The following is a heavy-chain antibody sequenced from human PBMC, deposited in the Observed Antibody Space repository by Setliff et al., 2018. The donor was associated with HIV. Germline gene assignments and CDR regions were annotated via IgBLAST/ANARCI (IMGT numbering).Heavy chain of an antibody. CDR1: GFTFSTYG. V-gene: IGHV3-30*02. CDR3: VRPVREPVD. J-gene: IGHJ4*02. Sequence: GGSLRLSCAASGFTFSTYGMQWVRQAPGKGLEWVAFIRYDGSDKYYADSVQGRFTISRDNAKNSVYLQMNSLRAEDTAMYYCVRPVREPVDWGRGTLVTVSS. CDR2: IRYDGSDK. D-gene: IGHD6-19*01.